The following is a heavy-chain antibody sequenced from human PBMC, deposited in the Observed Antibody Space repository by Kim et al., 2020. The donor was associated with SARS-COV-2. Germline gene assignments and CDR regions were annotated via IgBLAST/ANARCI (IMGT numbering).Heavy chain of an antibody. CDR3: AKVVGIYYYYGMDV. Sequence: ADSVKGRFTISRDNSKNTLYLQMNSLRAEDTAVYYCAKVVGIYYYYGMDVWGQGTTVTISS. V-gene: IGHV3-23*01. J-gene: IGHJ6*02. D-gene: IGHD1-26*01.